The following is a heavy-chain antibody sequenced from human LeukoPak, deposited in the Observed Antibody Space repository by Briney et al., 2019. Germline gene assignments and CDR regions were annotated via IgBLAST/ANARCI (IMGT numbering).Heavy chain of an antibody. Sequence: SETLSLTCTVSGGSISSGGYYWSWIRQHPGKGLGWIGYIYYSGSTYYNPSLKSRVTISVDTSKNQFSLKLSSVTAADTAVYYCARGGAYYYGSGTTFDIWGQGTMVTVSS. V-gene: IGHV4-31*03. D-gene: IGHD3-10*01. J-gene: IGHJ3*02. CDR3: ARGGAYYYGSGTTFDI. CDR2: IYYSGST. CDR1: GGSISSGGYY.